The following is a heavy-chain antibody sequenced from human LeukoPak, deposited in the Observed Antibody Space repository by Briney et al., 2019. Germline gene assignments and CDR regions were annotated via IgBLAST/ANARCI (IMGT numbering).Heavy chain of an antibody. CDR2: IYHSGST. CDR3: ARGNDILTAWGMDV. D-gene: IGHD3-9*01. Sequence: PSETLSLTCAVSDASFSGYFWTWIRQSPGKGLEWIGYIYHSGSTYYNPSLKSRVTISVDRSKNQFSLKLSSVTAADTAVYYCARGNDILTAWGMDVWGQGTTVTVSS. J-gene: IGHJ6*02. V-gene: IGHV4-34*01. CDR1: DASFSGYF.